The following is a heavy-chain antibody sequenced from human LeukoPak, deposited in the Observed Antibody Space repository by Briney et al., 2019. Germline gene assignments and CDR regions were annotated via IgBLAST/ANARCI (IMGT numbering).Heavy chain of an antibody. CDR3: ARGEYYYGSGSYGY. CDR2: INPSGGST. CDR1: GYRFTSSG. V-gene: IGHV1-46*01. D-gene: IGHD3-10*01. Sequence: ASVKVTCKASGYRFTSSGISWVRQAPGQGLEWMGIINPSGGSTSYAQKFQGRVTMTRDTSTSTVYMELSSLRSEDTAVYYCARGEYYYGSGSYGYWGQGTLVTVSS. J-gene: IGHJ4*02.